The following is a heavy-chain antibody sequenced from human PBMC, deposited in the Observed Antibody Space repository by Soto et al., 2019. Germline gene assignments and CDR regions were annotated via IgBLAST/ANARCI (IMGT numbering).Heavy chain of an antibody. V-gene: IGHV4-34*01. CDR3: ARRLDVVVAATHFDS. J-gene: IGHJ4*02. D-gene: IGHD2-15*01. CDR1: GGSFSGYY. Sequence: QVQLQQWGAGLLKPSETLSLTCAVYGGSFSGYYWSWIRQPPGKGLEWIGEINHSVSTNYNQSLKSRFTISIDPSKNQFSLKLSSVTAADTAVYYCARRLDVVVAATHFDSWGQGTLVTFSS. CDR2: INHSVST.